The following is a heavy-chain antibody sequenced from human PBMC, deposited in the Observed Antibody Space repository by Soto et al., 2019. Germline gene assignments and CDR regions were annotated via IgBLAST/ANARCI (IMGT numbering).Heavy chain of an antibody. Sequence: QVQLVQSGAEVKKPGSSVKVSCKASGGTFSSYTISWVRQAPGQGLEWMGRIIPILGIANYAQKFQGRVTITADKSTSTAYMELSSLRSEDTAVYYCARGEDAYCGGSCYSWEFDPWGQGTLVTVSS. CDR3: ARGEDAYCGGSCYSWEFDP. CDR2: IIPILGIA. J-gene: IGHJ5*02. D-gene: IGHD2-15*01. CDR1: GGTFSSYT. V-gene: IGHV1-69*02.